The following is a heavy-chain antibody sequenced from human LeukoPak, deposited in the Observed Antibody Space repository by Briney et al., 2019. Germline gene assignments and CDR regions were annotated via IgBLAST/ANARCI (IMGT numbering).Heavy chain of an antibody. CDR2: IKQDGSQR. CDR1: GFTFSDYW. CDR3: ARRGGSSSRRSPIDY. D-gene: IGHD6-6*01. Sequence: GGSLRLSCTASGFTFSDYWMTWVRQAPGKGPEWVANIKQDGSQRYYVDSVRGRFTISRDNAKNSLFLQMNGLRAEDMAVYYCARRGGSSSRRSPIDYWGQGTLVTVSS. V-gene: IGHV3-7*01. J-gene: IGHJ4*02.